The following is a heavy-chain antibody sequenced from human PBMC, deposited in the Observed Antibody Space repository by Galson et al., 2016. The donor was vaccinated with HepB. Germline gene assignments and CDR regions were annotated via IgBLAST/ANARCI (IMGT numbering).Heavy chain of an antibody. Sequence: SLRLSCAASGFTLSRFWMNWVRQAPGKGLEWVASIKEDGSKTFYVDSVKSRFTMSRDNIEESVSLQMNSLRAEDTSVYYCAKYGDEAGWNFHHWGQGTLVTVSS. V-gene: IGHV3-7*03. J-gene: IGHJ1*01. D-gene: IGHD6-19*01. CDR3: AKYGDEAGWNFHH. CDR2: IKEDGSKT. CDR1: GFTLSRFW.